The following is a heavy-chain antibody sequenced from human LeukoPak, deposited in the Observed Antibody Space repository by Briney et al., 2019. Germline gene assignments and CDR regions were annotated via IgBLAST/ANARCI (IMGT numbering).Heavy chain of an antibody. CDR2: IYYSGST. CDR1: GFTVSSKY. V-gene: IGHV4-59*02. Sequence: PGGSLRLSCAASGFTVSSKYMSWVRQAPGKGLEWIGYIYYSGSTNYNPSLKSRVTLSLDTSKKHFSLNLKSVTAADTAVYYCARGGRDGYNFLFDYWGQGILVTVSS. D-gene: IGHD5-24*01. CDR3: ARGGRDGYNFLFDY. J-gene: IGHJ4*02.